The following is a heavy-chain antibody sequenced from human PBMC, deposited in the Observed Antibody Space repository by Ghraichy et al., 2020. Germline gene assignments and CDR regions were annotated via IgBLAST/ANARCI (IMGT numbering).Heavy chain of an antibody. CDR2: ISSSSRTI. J-gene: IGHJ6*02. CDR1: GFSFSNYS. D-gene: IGHD2-21*02. CDR3: ARDQVTTDYYYGMDV. V-gene: IGHV3-48*02. Sequence: GGSLRLSCAASGFSFSNYSMDWVRQAPGKGLEWVSYISSSSRTIYYADSVKGRFTISRDNARNSLYLQMNSLRDEDTAVYYCARDQVTTDYYYGMDVWGQGTTVNVS.